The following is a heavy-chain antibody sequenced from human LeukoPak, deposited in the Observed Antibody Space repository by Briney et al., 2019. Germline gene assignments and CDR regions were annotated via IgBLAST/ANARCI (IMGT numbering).Heavy chain of an antibody. Sequence: GRSLRLSCAASGFTFSSYGMHWVRQAPGKGLEWVAVISYDGSNKYYADSVKGRFTISRDNSKNTLYLQMNSLRAEDTAVYYCAKDPRVVPAATDSAGMDVWGQGTTVTVSS. CDR1: GFTFSSYG. D-gene: IGHD2-2*01. V-gene: IGHV3-30*18. CDR3: AKDPRVVPAATDSAGMDV. J-gene: IGHJ6*02. CDR2: ISYDGSNK.